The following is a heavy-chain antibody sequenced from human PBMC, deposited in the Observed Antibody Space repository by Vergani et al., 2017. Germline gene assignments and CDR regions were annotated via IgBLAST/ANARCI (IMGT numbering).Heavy chain of an antibody. Sequence: QVQVVQSGAEVKKSGASVKVFCKTSGYTFSNHYMQWVRQAPGQGLEWMGIINSSGGHTNYAQKFQGRVTMTRDTSTSTVYMELSSLRSEDTAIYYCARGDYGILTGYRYWGQGTLVTVSA. V-gene: IGHV1-46*03. J-gene: IGHJ4*02. CDR1: GYTFSNHY. D-gene: IGHD3-9*01. CDR2: INSSGGHT. CDR3: ARGDYGILTGYRY.